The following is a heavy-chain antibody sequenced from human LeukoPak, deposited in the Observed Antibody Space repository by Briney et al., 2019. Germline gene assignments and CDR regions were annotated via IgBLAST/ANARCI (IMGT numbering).Heavy chain of an antibody. Sequence: GGSLRLSCVASGFTFRNYGMHWIRQAPGKGLEWVSVIYYDGSKKYYADSVKGRFTISRDNSKNTLYLQMNSLRAEDTAVYYCAKGSLGGIEGIDYWGQGTLVTVSS. CDR3: AKGSLGGIEGIDY. CDR1: GFTFRNYG. J-gene: IGHJ4*02. CDR2: IYYDGSKK. D-gene: IGHD3-16*01. V-gene: IGHV3-30*02.